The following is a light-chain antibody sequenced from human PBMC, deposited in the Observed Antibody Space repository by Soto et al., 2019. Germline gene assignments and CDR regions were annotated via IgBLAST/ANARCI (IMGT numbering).Light chain of an antibody. CDR3: QQYDNPPIT. CDR2: DAS. CDR1: QDIGNY. J-gene: IGKJ5*01. V-gene: IGKV1-33*01. Sequence: DIQMTQSPSSLSASVGDRITITCQASQDIGNYLNWYQQKTGKAPKILIYDASTLESGVPSRFSGSGSGTDFTFTISSLQPEDFATYYCQQYDNPPITFGQGTRLEIK.